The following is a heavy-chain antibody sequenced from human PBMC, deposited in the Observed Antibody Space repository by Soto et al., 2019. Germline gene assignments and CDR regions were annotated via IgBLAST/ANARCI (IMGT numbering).Heavy chain of an antibody. CDR1: GYTLTRYG. D-gene: IGHD1-20*01. V-gene: IGHV1-18*01. J-gene: IGHJ2*01. CDR2: ISTYNANT. CDR3: AREVFRYFDL. Sequence: QVHLVQSGAEVKKPGASVKVSCKASGYTLTRYGITWVRQAPGQGLEWMGSISTYNANTNYAQKLQGRLTMTTDTSTSTAYMELRSLTSDDTAVYYCAREVFRYFDLWGRGPLVSVSS.